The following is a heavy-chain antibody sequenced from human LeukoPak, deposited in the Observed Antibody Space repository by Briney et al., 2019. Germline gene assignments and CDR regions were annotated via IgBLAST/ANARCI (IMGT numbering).Heavy chain of an antibody. J-gene: IGHJ4*02. CDR1: GFTFSRYW. V-gene: IGHV3-74*01. Sequence: GESLRLSCAASGFTFSRYWMHWVRQAPGEGLVWVSRIDEHGTTIDYADSVRDRFTISRDNAKNTLYLHMNSLRAEDTAMYYCARDVGGAGSHWGQGSLVTVSS. CDR3: ARDVGGAGSH. CDR2: IDEHGTTI. D-gene: IGHD3-10*01.